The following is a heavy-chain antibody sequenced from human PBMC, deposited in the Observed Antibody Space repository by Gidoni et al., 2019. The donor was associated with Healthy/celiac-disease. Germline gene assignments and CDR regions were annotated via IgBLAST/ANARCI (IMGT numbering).Heavy chain of an antibody. D-gene: IGHD6-13*01. Sequence: EVQLVESGGGLVQPGGSLRLSCAASGFTFSSYSMNWVRQAPGKGLEWVSYISSSSSTIYYADSVKGRFTISRDNAKNSLYLQMNSLRAEDTAVYYCARDSRYVFDSSRLDYWGQGTLVTVSS. V-gene: IGHV3-48*01. J-gene: IGHJ4*02. CDR1: GFTFSSYS. CDR3: ARDSRYVFDSSRLDY. CDR2: ISSSSSTI.